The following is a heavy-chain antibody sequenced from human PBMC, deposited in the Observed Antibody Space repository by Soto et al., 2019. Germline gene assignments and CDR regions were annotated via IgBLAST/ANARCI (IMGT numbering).Heavy chain of an antibody. CDR3: ARDLDSESYYFDC. Sequence: ASVKVSCKASGYTFTSYGISWVRQAPGQGLEWMGWISAYNGNTNYAQKLQGRVTMTTDTSTSTGYMDLSSLRSDDTAVYYCARDLDSESYYFDCWGQGTLVTVSS. CDR1: GYTFTSYG. CDR2: ISAYNGNT. V-gene: IGHV1-18*01. D-gene: IGHD1-26*01. J-gene: IGHJ4*02.